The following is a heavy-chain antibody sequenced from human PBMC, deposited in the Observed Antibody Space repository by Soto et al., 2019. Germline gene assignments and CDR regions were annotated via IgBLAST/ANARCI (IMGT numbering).Heavy chain of an antibody. D-gene: IGHD3-3*01. J-gene: IGHJ4*02. CDR2: ISGSGGST. CDR3: AKGNFDFWSGYYYYFDY. V-gene: IGHV3-23*01. CDR1: GFTFSSYA. Sequence: LRLSCAASGFTFSSYAMSWVRQAPGKGLEWVSAISGSGGSTYYADFVKGRFTISRDNSKNTLYLQMNSLRAEDTAVYYCAKGNFDFWSGYYYYFDYWGQGTLVTVSS.